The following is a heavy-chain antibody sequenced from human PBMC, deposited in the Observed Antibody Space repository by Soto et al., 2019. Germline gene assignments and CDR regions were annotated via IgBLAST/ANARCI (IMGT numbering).Heavy chain of an antibody. CDR1: GFTFSSYS. J-gene: IGHJ4*02. V-gene: IGHV3-48*02. CDR3: AREYCSGGSCYFFDY. D-gene: IGHD2-15*01. CDR2: ISSSSSTI. Sequence: PGGSLRLSCAASGFTFSSYSMNWVRQAPGKGLEWVSYISSSSSTIYYADSVKGRFTISRDNAKNSLYLQMNSLRDEDTAVYYSAREYCSGGSCYFFDYWGQGTLVTVSS.